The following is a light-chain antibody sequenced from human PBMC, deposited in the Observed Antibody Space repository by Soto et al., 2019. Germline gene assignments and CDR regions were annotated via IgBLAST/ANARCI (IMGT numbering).Light chain of an antibody. CDR1: QSVSNTF. Sequence: EIVLTQSPGTLSLSPGERATLSCRASQSVSNTFLAWYQQNPGQAPRLLIYDASTRATGIPDRFSGSGSGTDFTLTISRLEPEDFAVYYCQQFGRSPLSAFGPGTKVDIK. CDR2: DAS. V-gene: IGKV3-20*01. CDR3: QQFGRSPLSA. J-gene: IGKJ3*01.